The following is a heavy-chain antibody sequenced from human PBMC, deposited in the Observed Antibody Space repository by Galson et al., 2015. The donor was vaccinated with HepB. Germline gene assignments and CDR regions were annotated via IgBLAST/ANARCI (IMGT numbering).Heavy chain of an antibody. D-gene: IGHD2-21*01. Sequence: SLRLSCAASGFTFSSYAMHWVRQAPDKGLEWVAVISYDGSNKYYADSVKGRFTISRDNSKNTLYLQMNSLRAEDTAVYYCARRPDSSFDYWGQGTLVTVSS. J-gene: IGHJ4*02. V-gene: IGHV3-30*04. CDR2: ISYDGSNK. CDR1: GFTFSSYA. CDR3: ARRPDSSFDY.